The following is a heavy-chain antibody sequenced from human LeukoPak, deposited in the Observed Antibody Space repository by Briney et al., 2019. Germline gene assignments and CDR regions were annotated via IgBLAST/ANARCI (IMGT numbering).Heavy chain of an antibody. CDR2: IYYSGST. D-gene: IGHD3-22*01. CDR3: ARHAGDSSGSFDY. J-gene: IGHJ4*02. Sequence: SETLSLTCTVSGGSISSYYWSWIRQPPGKGLEWIGYIYYSGSTNYNPSLKSRVTISVDTSKNQFSLKLSSVTAADTAVYYCARHAGDSSGSFDYWGQGTLVTVSS. V-gene: IGHV4-59*08. CDR1: GGSISSYY.